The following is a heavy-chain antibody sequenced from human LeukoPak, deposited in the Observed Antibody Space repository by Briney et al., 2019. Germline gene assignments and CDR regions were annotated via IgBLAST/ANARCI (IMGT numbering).Heavy chain of an antibody. J-gene: IGHJ3*02. D-gene: IGHD4-17*01. CDR3: AGHEDYDGAFDI. Sequence: SETLSLTCTVSGGSISSSSYYWGWIRQPPGKGLEWIGYIYYSGSTNYNPSLKSRVTVSVDTSKNQFSLKLSSVTAADTAVYYCAGHEDYDGAFDIWGQGTMVTVSS. V-gene: IGHV4-61*05. CDR2: IYYSGST. CDR1: GGSISSSSYY.